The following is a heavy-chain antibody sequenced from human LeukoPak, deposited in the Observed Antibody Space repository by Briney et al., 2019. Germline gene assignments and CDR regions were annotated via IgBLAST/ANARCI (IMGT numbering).Heavy chain of an antibody. CDR1: GFTFSSYA. J-gene: IGHJ4*02. CDR3: ARSYYYDSSHTVDY. CDR2: ISGSGGST. D-gene: IGHD3-22*01. V-gene: IGHV3-23*01. Sequence: GGSLRLSCAASGFTFSSYAMSWVRQAPGKGLGWVSAISGSGGSTYNADSVKGRFTISRDNSKNTLYLQMNSLRAEDTAVYYCARSYYYDSSHTVDYWGQGTLVTVSS.